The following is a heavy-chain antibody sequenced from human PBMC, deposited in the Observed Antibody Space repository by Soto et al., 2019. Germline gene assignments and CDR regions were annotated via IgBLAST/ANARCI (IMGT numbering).Heavy chain of an antibody. Sequence: QVQLRESGPGLVRPSETLSLTCTVSGGSITGYYWSWIRQPPGKGLEWIGYVYDSGTTTYNAALKSRVTISAATSKNQFSLHLRSVTAADTAVYYCARRNYGEEGYFFDFWGQGLLVTVSS. CDR2: VYDSGTT. J-gene: IGHJ4*02. V-gene: IGHV4-59*08. CDR1: GGSITGYY. D-gene: IGHD4-17*01. CDR3: ARRNYGEEGYFFDF.